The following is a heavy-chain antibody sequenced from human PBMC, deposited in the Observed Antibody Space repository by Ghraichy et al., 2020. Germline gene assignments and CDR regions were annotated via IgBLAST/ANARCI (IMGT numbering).Heavy chain of an antibody. CDR3: TRLGIDGNYFDL. J-gene: IGHJ2*01. CDR1: GFSFSGSA. D-gene: IGHD7-27*01. Sequence: GESLNISCAASGFSFSGSAIHWVRQASGKGLEWVGRIRSKVNNYATAYTASVMGRFTISRDDSKNTSYLQMNSLKTEDTAVYYCTRLGIDGNYFDLWGRGTLVTVSS. V-gene: IGHV3-73*01. CDR2: IRSKVNNYAT.